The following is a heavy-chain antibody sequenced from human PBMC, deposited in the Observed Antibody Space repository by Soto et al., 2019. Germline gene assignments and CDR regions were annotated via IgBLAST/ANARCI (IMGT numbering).Heavy chain of an antibody. D-gene: IGHD2-2*02. CDR1: EFIFSNYA. J-gene: IGHJ6*02. Sequence: GGSLRLSCGASEFIFSNYAMHWVRQAPGKGLEWVAVISYDGRNIYYGDSVKGRFTISRDNSKTTLFLQMNSLRPEDTAVYYCARVVVVVPAAIYDYYYGMDVWGQGTTVTVSS. CDR2: ISYDGRNI. V-gene: IGHV3-30*04. CDR3: ARVVVVVPAAIYDYYYGMDV.